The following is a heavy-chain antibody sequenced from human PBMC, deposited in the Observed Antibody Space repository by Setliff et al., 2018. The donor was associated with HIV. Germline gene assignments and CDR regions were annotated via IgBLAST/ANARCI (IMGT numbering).Heavy chain of an antibody. CDR3: ARSRPQISIFGLVQDY. CDR1: GDSFNGYY. Sequence: GASVKVSCKVFGDSFNGYYMYWVRQAPGQGLEWMGRISPTSGGATYAKTFQGRVTMSRDTSTSTVYMELKGLRSDDTAFYYCARSRPQISIFGLVQDYWGQGTLVTVSS. D-gene: IGHD3-3*01. J-gene: IGHJ4*02. V-gene: IGHV1-2*06. CDR2: ISPTSGGA.